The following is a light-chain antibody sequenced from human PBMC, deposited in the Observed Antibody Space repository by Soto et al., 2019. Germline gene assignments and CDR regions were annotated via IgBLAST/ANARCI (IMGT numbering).Light chain of an antibody. V-gene: IGKV1-33*01. CDR1: QDIDNY. J-gene: IGKJ2*01. CDR3: QQYFHLIYT. CDR2: DAS. Sequence: DLRMTQSPSSLSASVGDRVTITCQASQDIDNYLNWYQQKPGKAPELLIYDASKLETGVPSRFSGSGSGTDFTFTITTLQPEDSATYYCQQYFHLIYTVGQGTKLEIK.